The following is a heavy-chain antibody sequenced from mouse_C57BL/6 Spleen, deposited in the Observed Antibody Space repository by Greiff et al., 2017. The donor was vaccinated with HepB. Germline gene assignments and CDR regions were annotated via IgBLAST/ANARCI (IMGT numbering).Heavy chain of an antibody. D-gene: IGHD2-2*01. Sequence: EVKVVESGGGLVKPGGSLKLSCAASGFTFSSYAMSWVRQTPEKRLEWVATISDGGSYTYYPDNVKGRFTISRDNAKNNLYLQMSHLKSEDTAMYYCARVPMVTRAWFAYWGQGTLVTVSA. CDR3: ARVPMVTRAWFAY. J-gene: IGHJ3*01. CDR1: GFTFSSYA. CDR2: ISDGGSYT. V-gene: IGHV5-4*03.